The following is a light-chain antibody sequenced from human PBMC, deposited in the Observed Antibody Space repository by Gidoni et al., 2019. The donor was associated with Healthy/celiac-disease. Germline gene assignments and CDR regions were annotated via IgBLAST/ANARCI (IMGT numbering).Light chain of an antibody. CDR1: SGSIASNY. CDR3: QSYDSSNVV. V-gene: IGLV6-57*01. J-gene: IGLJ2*01. CDR2: EDN. Sequence: NFMLTQPPSVSESPVTTVTISCTRSSGSIASNYVQWYQQRPGSSPTTVIYEDNQRPSGVPDRFSGSIDSSSNSASLTISGLKTEDEADYFCQSYDSSNVVFGGGTKLTVL.